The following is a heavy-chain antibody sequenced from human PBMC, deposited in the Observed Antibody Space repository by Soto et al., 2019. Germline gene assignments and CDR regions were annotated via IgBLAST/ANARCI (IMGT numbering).Heavy chain of an antibody. J-gene: IGHJ6*02. V-gene: IGHV1-3*01. CDR3: ARGQYFDWHTWNYGIDV. CDR2: INVGNGNT. Sequence: ASVKVSCKASGYIFTSYAMHWVRQAPGQRLEWMAWINVGNGNTKYSQKFQGRVSVTRDTSASTAYMELSSLRSEDTAAYYCARGQYFDWHTWNYGIDVWGQGTTVTVS. CDR1: GYIFTSYA. D-gene: IGHD3-9*01.